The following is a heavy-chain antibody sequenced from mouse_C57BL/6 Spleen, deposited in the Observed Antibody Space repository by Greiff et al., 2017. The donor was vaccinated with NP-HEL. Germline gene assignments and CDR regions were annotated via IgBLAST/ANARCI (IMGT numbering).Heavy chain of an antibody. D-gene: IGHD1-1*01. CDR3: TRVYGSSDYFDY. CDR1: GYTFTDYE. V-gene: IGHV1-15*01. CDR2: IDPETGGT. J-gene: IGHJ2*01. Sequence: VQLQQSGAELVRPGASVTLSCKASGYTFTDYEMHWVKQTPVHGLEWIGAIDPETGGTAYNQKFKGKAILTADKSSSTAYMELRSLTSEGSAVYYCTRVYGSSDYFDYWGQGTTLTVSS.